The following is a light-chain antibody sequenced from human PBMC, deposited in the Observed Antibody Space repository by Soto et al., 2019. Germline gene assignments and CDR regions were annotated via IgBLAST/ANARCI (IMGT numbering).Light chain of an antibody. Sequence: DIQMTHSPSTLSGSVGDRVTITCRASQTISSWLAWYQQKPGKAPKLLIYKASTLKSGVPSRFSGSGSGKEFTLTISSLQPDAFATYYCKHYNSYSEASGQGIKVEIX. CDR3: KHYNSYSEA. V-gene: IGKV1-5*03. CDR1: QTISSW. CDR2: KAS. J-gene: IGKJ1*01.